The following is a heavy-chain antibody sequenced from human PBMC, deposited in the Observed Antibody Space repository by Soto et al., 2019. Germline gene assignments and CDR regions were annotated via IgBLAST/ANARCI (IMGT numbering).Heavy chain of an antibody. D-gene: IGHD5-12*01. CDR1: GGPISSGGYY. CDR2: IYYSGST. J-gene: IGHJ6*02. Sequence: SETLSLTCTVSGGPISSGGYYWSWIRQHPGKGLEWIGYIYYSGSTYYNPSLKSRVTISVDTSKNQFSLKLSSVTAADTAVYYCARQEMATIQAPGYYYYGMDVWGQGTTVTVSS. V-gene: IGHV4-31*03. CDR3: ARQEMATIQAPGYYYYGMDV.